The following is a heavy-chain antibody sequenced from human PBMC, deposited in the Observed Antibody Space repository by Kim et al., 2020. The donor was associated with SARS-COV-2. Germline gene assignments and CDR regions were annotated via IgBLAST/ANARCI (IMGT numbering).Heavy chain of an antibody. CDR2: IKQDGSEK. D-gene: IGHD3-9*01. V-gene: IGHV3-7*03. J-gene: IGHJ2*01. Sequence: GGSLRLSCAASGFTFSSYWMSWVRQAPGKGLEWVANIKQDGSEKYYVDSVKGRFTISRDNAKNSLYLQMNSLRAEDTAVYYCASRVYDILTGKNWYFDLWGRGTLVTVSS. CDR1: GFTFSSYW. CDR3: ASRVYDILTGKNWYFDL.